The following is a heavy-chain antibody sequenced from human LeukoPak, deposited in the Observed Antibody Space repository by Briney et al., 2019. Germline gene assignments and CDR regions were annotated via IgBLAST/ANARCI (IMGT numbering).Heavy chain of an antibody. J-gene: IGHJ5*02. CDR2: INHSGST. D-gene: IGHD6-13*01. CDR1: DGSFTSGNYY. V-gene: IGHV4-34*01. Sequence: SETLSLTCTVSDGSFTSGNYYWSWIRQPPGKGLDWIGEINHSGSTNYNPSLKSRVTISVDTSKNQFSLKLSSVTAADTAVYYCARGRYSSSWYNWFDPWGQGTLVTVSS. CDR3: ARGRYSSSWYNWFDP.